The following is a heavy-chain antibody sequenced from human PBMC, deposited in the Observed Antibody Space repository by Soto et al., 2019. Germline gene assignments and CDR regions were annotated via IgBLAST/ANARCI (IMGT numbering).Heavy chain of an antibody. V-gene: IGHV3-30-3*01. CDR3: ARDRTVGVRRGMDV. D-gene: IGHD1-26*01. Sequence: GGSLRLSCAASGFTFSSYAMHWVRQAPGKGLEWVAVISYDGSNKYYADSVKGRFTISRDNSKNTLYLQMNSLRAEDTAVYYCARDRTVGVRRGMDVWGQGTTVTVSS. J-gene: IGHJ6*02. CDR2: ISYDGSNK. CDR1: GFTFSSYA.